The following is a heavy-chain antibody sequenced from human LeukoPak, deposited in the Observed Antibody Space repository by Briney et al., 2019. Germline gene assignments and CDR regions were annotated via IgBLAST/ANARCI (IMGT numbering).Heavy chain of an antibody. CDR3: AKCQYQLLFTGYYYYMDA. D-gene: IGHD2-2*01. J-gene: IGHJ6*03. CDR1: GFTFSSYA. Sequence: GGSLRLSCAASGFTFSSYAMSWVRQAPGKGLEWVSAISGSGGSTYYADSVKGRFTISRDNSKNTLYLQMNSLRAEDTAVYYCAKCQYQLLFTGYYYYMDAWGKGTTVTVSS. V-gene: IGHV3-23*01. CDR2: ISGSGGST.